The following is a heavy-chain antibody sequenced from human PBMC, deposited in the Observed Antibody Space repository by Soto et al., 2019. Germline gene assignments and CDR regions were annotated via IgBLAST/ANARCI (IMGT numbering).Heavy chain of an antibody. CDR2: VFHSGTT. CDR1: GGPIRGNNW. D-gene: IGHD2-21*02. V-gene: IGHV4-4*02. Sequence: XATLSLTFAVSGGPIRGNNWWSWFRQAPGKGLDWIGEVFHSGTTNYNPSLKSRVTISIDESKNQFSLQLRSVTAADTAVYYCARFVVVTAETHYYFGMDVWGQGTTVTVSS. J-gene: IGHJ6*02. CDR3: ARFVVVTAETHYYFGMDV.